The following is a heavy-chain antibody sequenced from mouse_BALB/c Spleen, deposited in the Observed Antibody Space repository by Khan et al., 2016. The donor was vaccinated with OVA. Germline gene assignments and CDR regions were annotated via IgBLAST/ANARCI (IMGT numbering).Heavy chain of an antibody. CDR1: GFSLSRYN. J-gene: IGHJ4*01. CDR2: IWGGGPT. CDR3: ARAYYRYDGYYAMDY. V-gene: IGHV2-6-4*01. Sequence: QVQLKPSGPGLVAPSQSLSITCTVSGFSLSRYNIHWVRQPPGKGLEWLGMIWGGGPTDYNSTLKSRLSISKDNSKSQVFLEMNSRQTEDTAMYYCARAYYRYDGYYAMDYWGQGTSVTVSS. D-gene: IGHD2-14*01.